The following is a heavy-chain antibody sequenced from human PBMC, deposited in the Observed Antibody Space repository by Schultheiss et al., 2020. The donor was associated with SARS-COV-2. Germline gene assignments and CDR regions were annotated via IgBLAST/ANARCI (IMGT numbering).Heavy chain of an antibody. J-gene: IGHJ3*02. CDR1: GGSISSYY. CDR3: ARAPKEDNLNEAAFDI. Sequence: SQTLSLTCTVSGGSISSYYWSWIRQPPGKGPEWIGYIYYSGSTNYNPSLKSRVTMSVDTSKNQFSLKLSSVTAADTAVYYCARAPKEDNLNEAAFDIWGQGTMVTVSS. CDR2: IYYSGST. V-gene: IGHV4-59*12. D-gene: IGHD1-20*01.